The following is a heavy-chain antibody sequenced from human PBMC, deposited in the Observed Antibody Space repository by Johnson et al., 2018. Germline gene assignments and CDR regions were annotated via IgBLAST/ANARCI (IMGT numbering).Heavy chain of an antibody. D-gene: IGHD1-26*01. CDR2: ILYDGSNK. CDR3: AREGIVGATGGDYYYYGMDV. CDR1: GFTFSSYA. Sequence: QVQLVQSGGGVVQPGRSLRLSCAASGFTFSSYAIHWVRQAPGKGLEWVAVILYDGSNKYYADSVKGRFTISRDNSKNTLYLQMNSLRAEDTGVYYCAREGIVGATGGDYYYYGMDVWGQGTTVTVSS. V-gene: IGHV3-30*04. J-gene: IGHJ6*02.